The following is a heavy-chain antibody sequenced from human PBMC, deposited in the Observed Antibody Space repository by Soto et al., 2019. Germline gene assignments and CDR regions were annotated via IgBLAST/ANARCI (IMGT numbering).Heavy chain of an antibody. V-gene: IGHV4-31*03. CDR2: IYYSGST. D-gene: IGHD5-18*01. Sequence: KTSETLSLTCTFSCGSIISGGYYWSWVRQNPGKGLEWIGNIYYSGSTYYNPSLKSRLSISVDTSKNQFSLNLRSVTAADTAVYYCARDRLMATAGTARHYFGLDVWGQGTTVTVSS. CDR1: CGSIISGGYY. CDR3: ARDRLMATAGTARHYFGLDV. J-gene: IGHJ6*02.